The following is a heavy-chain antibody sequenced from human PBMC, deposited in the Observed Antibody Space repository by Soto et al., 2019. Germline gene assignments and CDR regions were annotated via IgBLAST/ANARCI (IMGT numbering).Heavy chain of an antibody. CDR1: IFTFSSYW. D-gene: IGHD3-22*01. J-gene: IGHJ3*02. CDR2: LKESGGST. V-gene: IGHV3-7*03. CDR3: ARGITTPPGAFDI. Sequence: PGGSLRLSCEASIFTFSSYWMTWVRQAPGKGLEWVANLKESGGSTYYADSVKGRFTISGDNSKNTLYLQMNSLRAEDTAVYYCARGITTPPGAFDIWGQGTMVTVSS.